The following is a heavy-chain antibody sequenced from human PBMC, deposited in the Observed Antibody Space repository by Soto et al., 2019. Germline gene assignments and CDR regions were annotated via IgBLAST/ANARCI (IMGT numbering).Heavy chain of an antibody. J-gene: IGHJ4*02. D-gene: IGHD3-10*01. V-gene: IGHV4-61*03. CDR2: IYNSGST. CDR1: GGSVSSGSYY. CDR3: AGESDSGSYYFDY. Sequence: SETLSLTCTVSGGSVSSGSYYWSWIRQPPGKGLEWIGYIYNSGSTNYNPSLKSRVTITVDTSKNPFSLRMSSVTAADTAVYYCAGESDSGSYYFDYWGRGTLVTVSS.